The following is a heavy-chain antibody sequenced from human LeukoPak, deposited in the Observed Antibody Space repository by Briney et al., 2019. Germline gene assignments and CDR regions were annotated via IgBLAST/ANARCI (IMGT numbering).Heavy chain of an antibody. J-gene: IGHJ6*03. CDR1: GYTFSGYY. D-gene: IGHD5/OR15-5a*01. Sequence: ASVKVSCKASGYTFSGYYLHWVRQAPGQGLEWMGWINPNTGITNYAQKFQGRVTLTRDTSITTAYMELRSLRSDDTAVYYCARDLEGSTIRYFYMDVWGKGTTVTVSS. CDR3: ARDLEGSTIRYFYMDV. V-gene: IGHV1-2*02. CDR2: INPNTGIT.